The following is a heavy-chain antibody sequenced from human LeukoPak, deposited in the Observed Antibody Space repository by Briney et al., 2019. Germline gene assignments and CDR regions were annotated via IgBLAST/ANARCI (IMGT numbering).Heavy chain of an antibody. D-gene: IGHD2-2*02. V-gene: IGHV4-4*07. CDR1: GDSISNYY. CDR2: IYNSGST. J-gene: IGHJ5*02. Sequence: SETLSLTCTVSGDSISNYYWSWIRQPAGKRLEWIGRIYNSGSTKYNPSLKSRVTISVDKSKNQFSLKLSSVTAADTAMYYCARDSCRSTSCYNNWFDPWGQGTLVTVSS. CDR3: ARDSCRSTSCYNNWFDP.